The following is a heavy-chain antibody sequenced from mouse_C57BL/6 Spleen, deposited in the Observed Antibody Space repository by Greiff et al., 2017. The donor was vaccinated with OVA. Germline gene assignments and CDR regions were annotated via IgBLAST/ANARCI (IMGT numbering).Heavy chain of an antibody. Sequence: EVHLVESGPGLVKPSQSLSLTCSVTGYSITSGYYWHWIRQFPGNKLEWMGYISYDGSNNYNPSLKNRISITRDTSKNQFFLKLNSVTTEDTATYYCARVGETYYIAYWGQGTLVTVSA. V-gene: IGHV3-6*01. CDR1: GYSITSGYY. D-gene: IGHD2-12*01. CDR3: ARVGETYYIAY. CDR2: ISYDGSN. J-gene: IGHJ3*01.